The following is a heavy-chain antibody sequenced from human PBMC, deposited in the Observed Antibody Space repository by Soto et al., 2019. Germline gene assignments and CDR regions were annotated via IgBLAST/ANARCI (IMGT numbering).Heavy chain of an antibody. Sequence: PSETLSLTCTVSGGSISSYYWSWIRQPPGKGLEWIGYIYYSGSTNYNPSLKSRVTISVDTSKNQFSLKLSSVTAADTAVYYCARWYGGAFDIWGQGTMVTVSS. V-gene: IGHV4-59*08. D-gene: IGHD3-10*01. CDR2: IYYSGST. CDR3: ARWYGGAFDI. J-gene: IGHJ3*02. CDR1: GGSISSYY.